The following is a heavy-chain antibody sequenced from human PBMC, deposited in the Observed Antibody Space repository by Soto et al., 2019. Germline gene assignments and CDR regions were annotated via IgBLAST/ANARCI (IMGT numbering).Heavy chain of an antibody. CDR2: ITGSGGST. V-gene: IGHV3-23*01. CDR3: EKCGSSRSCYPTGLHT. CDR1: LYNFNLYA. Sequence: GSLTLXWASXLYNFNLYARTXVRTEPGKGLEYVSSITGSGGSTYYAEXVRXRXTISRENSKKTLFVTMNSLRAEDTDIYDGEKCGSSRSCYPTGLHTWGQGTRVP. D-gene: IGHD2-2*01. J-gene: IGHJ4*02.